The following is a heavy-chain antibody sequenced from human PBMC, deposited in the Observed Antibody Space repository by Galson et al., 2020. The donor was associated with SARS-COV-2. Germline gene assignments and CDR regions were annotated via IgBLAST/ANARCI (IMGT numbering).Heavy chain of an antibody. V-gene: IGHV1-69*10. CDR2: IIPILGIA. J-gene: IGHJ4*02. Sequence: SVKVSCKASGGTFSSYAISWVRQAPGQGLEWMGGIIPILGIANYAQKFQGRVTITADKSTSTAYMELSSLRSEDTAVYYCARDFAYYDSSGYYYTAPGDYWGQGTLVTVSS. CDR1: GGTFSSYA. CDR3: ARDFAYYDSSGYYYTAPGDY. D-gene: IGHD3-22*01.